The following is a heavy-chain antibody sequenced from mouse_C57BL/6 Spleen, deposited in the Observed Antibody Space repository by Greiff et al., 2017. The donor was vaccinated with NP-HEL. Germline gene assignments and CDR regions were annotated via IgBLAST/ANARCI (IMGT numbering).Heavy chain of an antibody. V-gene: IGHV1-50*01. CDR1: GYTFTSYW. Sequence: QVQLKQPGAELVKPGASVKLSCKASGYTFTSYWMQWVKQRPGQGLEWIGEIDPSDSYTNYNQKFKGKATLTVDTSSSTAYMQLSSLTSEDSAVYYCARAGDYGSLFDYWGQGTTLTVSS. D-gene: IGHD1-1*01. J-gene: IGHJ2*01. CDR2: IDPSDSYT. CDR3: ARAGDYGSLFDY.